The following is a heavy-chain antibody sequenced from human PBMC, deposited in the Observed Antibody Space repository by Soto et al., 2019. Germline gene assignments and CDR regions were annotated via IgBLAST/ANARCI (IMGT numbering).Heavy chain of an antibody. CDR3: ARDSDIVLVPAAPSQYYYGMDV. J-gene: IGHJ6*02. D-gene: IGHD2-2*01. Sequence: ETLSLTCAVYGVSFSGYYWSWIRQAPGKGLEWVANIKQDGSEKYYVDSVKGRFTISRDNAKNSLYLQMNSLRAEDTAVYYCARDSDIVLVPAAPSQYYYGMDVWGQGTTVTVSS. CDR2: IKQDGSEK. CDR1: GVSFSGYY. V-gene: IGHV3-7*01.